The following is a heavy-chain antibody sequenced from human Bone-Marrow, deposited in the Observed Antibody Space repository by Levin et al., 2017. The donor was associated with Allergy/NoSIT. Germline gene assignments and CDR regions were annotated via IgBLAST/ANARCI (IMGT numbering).Heavy chain of an antibody. V-gene: IGHV3-30-3*01. CDR3: ARDLLDIGYGMDV. J-gene: IGHJ6*02. CDR1: GFTFSSYA. Sequence: SCAASGFTFSSYAMHWVRQAPGKGLEWVAVISYDGSNKYYADSVKGRFTISRDNSKNTLYLQMNSLRAEDTAVYYCARDLLDIGYGMDVWGQGTTVTVSS. D-gene: IGHD2-15*01. CDR2: ISYDGSNK.